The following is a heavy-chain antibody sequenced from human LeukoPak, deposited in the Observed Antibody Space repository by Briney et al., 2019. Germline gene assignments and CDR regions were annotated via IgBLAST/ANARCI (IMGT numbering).Heavy chain of an antibody. CDR3: ARGPRGYNSRALDV. CDR1: GGSISTSNY. CDR2: IFYSGST. Sequence: PSETLSLTCTVSGGSISTSNYWGWIRQPPGKGLEWIGNIFYSGSTYYSPSLKSRVTISVDTSKNQFSLKLSSVTAADTAVYYCARGPRGYNSRALDVWGKGTTVTVSS. V-gene: IGHV4-39*07. J-gene: IGHJ6*04. D-gene: IGHD5-24*01.